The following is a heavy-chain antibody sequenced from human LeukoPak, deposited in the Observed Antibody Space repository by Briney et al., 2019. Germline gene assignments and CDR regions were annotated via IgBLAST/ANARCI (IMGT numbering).Heavy chain of an antibody. CDR2: IKQDGSEK. CDR1: GFTFSSYW. V-gene: IGHV3-7*04. CDR3: ARVRRDGNNWSIFDY. Sequence: PGGSLRLSCAASGFTFSSYWMSWVRQAPGKGLEWVANIKQDGSEKYYVDSVKGRFTISRDNAKNSLYLQMNSLRAEDTAVYYCARVRRDGNNWSIFDYWGQGTLVTVSS. J-gene: IGHJ4*02. D-gene: IGHD5-24*01.